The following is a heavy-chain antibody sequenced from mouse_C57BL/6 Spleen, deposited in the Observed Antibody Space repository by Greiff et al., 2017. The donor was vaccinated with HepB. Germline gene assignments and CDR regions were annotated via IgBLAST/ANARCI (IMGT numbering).Heavy chain of an antibody. CDR2: ISDGGSDT. CDR1: GFTFSSYA. Sequence: EVKLMESGGGLVKPGGSLKLSCAASGFTFSSYAMSWVRQTPEKRLEWVATISDGGSDTYYPDNVKGRFTISRDNAKNNLYLQMSHLKSEDTAVYYCARATVVGKRYFDGWGTGTTVTVSS. CDR3: ARATVVGKRYFDG. J-gene: IGHJ1*03. D-gene: IGHD1-1*01. V-gene: IGHV5-4*03.